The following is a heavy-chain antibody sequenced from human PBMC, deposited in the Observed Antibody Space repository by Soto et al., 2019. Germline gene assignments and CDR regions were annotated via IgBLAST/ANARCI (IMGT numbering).Heavy chain of an antibody. V-gene: IGHV3-30-3*01. Sequence: GGSLRLSCAASGFTFSSYAMHWVRQAPGKGLEWVAVISYDGSNKYYADSVKGRFTISRDNSKNTLYLQMNSLRAEDTAVYYCARDPRAAAAPTYYFDYWGQGTLVTVSS. J-gene: IGHJ4*02. D-gene: IGHD6-13*01. CDR3: ARDPRAAAAPTYYFDY. CDR2: ISYDGSNK. CDR1: GFTFSSYA.